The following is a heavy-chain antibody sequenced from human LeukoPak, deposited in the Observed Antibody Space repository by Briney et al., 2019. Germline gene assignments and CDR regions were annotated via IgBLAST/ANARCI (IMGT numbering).Heavy chain of an antibody. J-gene: IGHJ4*02. CDR2: INAGNGDT. V-gene: IGHV1-3*01. D-gene: IGHD6-19*01. CDR3: AREAGTGDHFDY. CDR1: GYTFTSYA. Sequence: ASVKVSCKASGYTFTSYAMHWVRQAPGQRLEWMGWINAGNGDTKYSQKFQGRVTITRDTSASTAYMELSSLRSEDTAVYYCAREAGTGDHFDYWGQGTLVTVSS.